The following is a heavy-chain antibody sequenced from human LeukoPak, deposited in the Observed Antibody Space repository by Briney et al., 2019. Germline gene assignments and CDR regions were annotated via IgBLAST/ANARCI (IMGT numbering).Heavy chain of an antibody. V-gene: IGHV3-66*02. Sequence: PGQSLRLSCEVSGFDVSSYYMNWVRQAPGKGLEWVSLIYPDGKTHYGDSVKGRFTIFRDNSNNTLHLQMDNLRSEDTAVYYCARDRAVAQIWAELDSWGQGILVTVSS. D-gene: IGHD4-23*01. J-gene: IGHJ5*01. CDR3: ARDRAVAQIWAELDS. CDR1: GFDVSSYY. CDR2: IYPDGKT.